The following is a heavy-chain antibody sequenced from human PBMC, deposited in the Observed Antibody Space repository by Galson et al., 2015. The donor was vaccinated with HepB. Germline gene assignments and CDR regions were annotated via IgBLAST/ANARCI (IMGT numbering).Heavy chain of an antibody. Sequence: LSLTCSVSGGSISTSSYYWGWIRQPPGKGLQWIGNIYYSGSTYYNPSLKSRVTISVDTSKNQFSLKLSSVTAADTAVYYCARHPRNAIQFDYWGQGTLVTVSS. CDR3: ARHPRNAIQFDY. J-gene: IGHJ4*02. CDR2: IYYSGST. CDR1: GGSISTSSYY. V-gene: IGHV4-39*01.